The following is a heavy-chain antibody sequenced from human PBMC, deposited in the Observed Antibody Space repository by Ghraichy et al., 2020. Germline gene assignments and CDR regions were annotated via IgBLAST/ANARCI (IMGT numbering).Heavy chain of an antibody. CDR3: ARGLGDILTGYYNAEYFQH. J-gene: IGHJ1*01. Sequence: ASVKVSCRASGYTFPTYGISWVRQAPGQGLEWMGWISAYNGNTNYAQKLQGRVTMTTDTSTSTAYMELRSLRSDDTAVYYCARGLGDILTGYYNAEYFQHWGQGTLVTVSS. CDR2: ISAYNGNT. D-gene: IGHD3-9*01. V-gene: IGHV1-18*01. CDR1: GYTFPTYG.